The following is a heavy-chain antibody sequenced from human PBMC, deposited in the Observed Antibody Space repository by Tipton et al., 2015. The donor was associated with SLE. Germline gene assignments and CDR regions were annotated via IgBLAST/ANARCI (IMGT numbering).Heavy chain of an antibody. J-gene: IGHJ6*02. CDR1: GFTFSSYD. CDR2: ISGSGDST. D-gene: IGHD6-6*01. V-gene: IGHV3-23*04. Sequence: QLVQSGGGLVRPGGALRLSCAASGFTFSSYDMHWVRQAPGKGLEWVSAISGSGDSTHYADSVKGRFTISRDNSKNMLYLQMNSLRADDTAVYYCAKDTLEAARSSYYYGMDVWGQGTTVTVSS. CDR3: AKDTLEAARSSYYYGMDV.